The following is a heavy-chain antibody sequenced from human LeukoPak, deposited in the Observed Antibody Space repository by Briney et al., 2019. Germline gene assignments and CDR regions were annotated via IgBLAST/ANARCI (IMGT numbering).Heavy chain of an antibody. CDR1: GFTFSDHY. Sequence: GGSLRLSCAASGFTFSDHYMDWVRQAPGKGLEWVGRTRNKANSYTTEYAASVKGRFTISRDDSKNSLYLQMNSLKTEDTAVYYCARGRYSGYDLEFDYWGQGTLVTVSS. V-gene: IGHV3-72*01. CDR2: TRNKANSYTT. J-gene: IGHJ4*02. D-gene: IGHD5-12*01. CDR3: ARGRYSGYDLEFDY.